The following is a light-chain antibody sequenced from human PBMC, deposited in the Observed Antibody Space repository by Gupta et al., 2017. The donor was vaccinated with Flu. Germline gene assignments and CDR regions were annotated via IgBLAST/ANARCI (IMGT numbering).Light chain of an antibody. CDR2: GAS. J-gene: IGKJ4*01. Sequence: ATLSVSPGERATLSCRASQSVSSNLAWYQQKPGQAPRLLIYGASTRATGIPARFSGSGSGTECTLTISSLQSEDFAVYYCQQYNNWPPLTFGGGTKVEIK. CDR1: QSVSSN. V-gene: IGKV3-15*01. CDR3: QQYNNWPPLT.